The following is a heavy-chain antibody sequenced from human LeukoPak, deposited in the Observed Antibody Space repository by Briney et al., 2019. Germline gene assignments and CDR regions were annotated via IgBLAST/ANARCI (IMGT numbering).Heavy chain of an antibody. CDR3: ARPRGDSTGYYDAFHI. CDR2: IYPGDSDT. V-gene: IGHV5-51*01. CDR1: GHSFTSYW. D-gene: IGHD3-22*01. Sequence: GESLKISCKGSGHSFTSYWIAWVRQMPGKGLEWMGIIYPGDSDTRYSPSFEGQVTIPADKSISTAYLQWSSLKASDTAMYYCARPRGDSTGYYDAFHIWGQGTMVTVSS. J-gene: IGHJ3*02.